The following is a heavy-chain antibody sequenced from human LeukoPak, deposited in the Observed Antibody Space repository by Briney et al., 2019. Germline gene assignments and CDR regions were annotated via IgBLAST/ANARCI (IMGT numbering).Heavy chain of an antibody. D-gene: IGHD3-9*01. CDR3: AREESTG. J-gene: IGHJ4*02. CDR1: GFTFSNYW. V-gene: IGHV3-7*01. Sequence: SGGSLRLSCAASGFTFSNYWMTWVRQAPGKGLEWAANIKKDGSEKNYVDSVKGRFTISRDNANNSLYLQMNSLRAEDTAVYYCAREESTGWGQGTLVTVSS. CDR2: IKKDGSEK.